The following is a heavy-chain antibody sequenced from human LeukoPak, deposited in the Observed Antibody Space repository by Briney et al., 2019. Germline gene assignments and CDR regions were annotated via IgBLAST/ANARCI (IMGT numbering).Heavy chain of an antibody. D-gene: IGHD3-3*01. CDR1: GGSISSGAYY. CDR3: ARVPIFGVVYYYYGMDV. CDR2: IYYTGST. Sequence: SQTLSLTCSVSGGSISSGAYYWSWIRQHPRKGLEWIGYIYYTGSTYYNPSLKSRVTISVDTSKNQFSLKLSSVTAADTAVYYCARVPIFGVVYYYYGMDVWGQGTTVTVSS. V-gene: IGHV4-31*03. J-gene: IGHJ6*02.